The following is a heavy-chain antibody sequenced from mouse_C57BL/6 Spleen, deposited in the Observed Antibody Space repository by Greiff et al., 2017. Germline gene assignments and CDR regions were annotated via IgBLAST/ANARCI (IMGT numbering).Heavy chain of an antibody. J-gene: IGHJ2*01. CDR3: ARWGGSSLDY. V-gene: IGHV1-81*01. CDR1: GYPFTSYG. Sequence: VQLQESGAELARPGASVKLSCKASGYPFTSYGISWVKQRTGQGLEWIGEIYPRSGNTYYNEKFKGKATLTADKSSSTAYMELRSLTSEDSAVYFCARWGGSSLDYWGQGTTLTVSS. D-gene: IGHD1-1*01. CDR2: IYPRSGNT.